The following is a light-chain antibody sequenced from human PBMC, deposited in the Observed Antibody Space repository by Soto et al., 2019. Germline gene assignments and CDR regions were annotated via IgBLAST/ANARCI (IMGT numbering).Light chain of an antibody. J-gene: IGKJ4*01. CDR1: QSISSW. V-gene: IGKV1-5*01. Sequence: DIQMTQSPSTLSASVGDRVTITCRASQSISSWLAWYQQKPGKAPKLLIYDVSSLQSGVPSRFSGSGSETDFTLTISSLEPEDSAVYYCQQRSNWPSLTFGGGTKVDI. CDR2: DVS. CDR3: QQRSNWPSLT.